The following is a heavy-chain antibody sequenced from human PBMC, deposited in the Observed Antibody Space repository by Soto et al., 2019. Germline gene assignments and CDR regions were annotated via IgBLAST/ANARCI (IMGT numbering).Heavy chain of an antibody. V-gene: IGHV3-48*02. CDR1: GFTFSSYS. D-gene: IGHD5-12*01. J-gene: IGHJ6*02. CDR2: ISSSSSTI. Sequence: GGSLRLSCAASGFTFSSYSMNWVRQAPGKGLEWVSYISSSSSTIYYADSVKGRFTISRDNAKNSLYLQMNSLRDEDTAVYYCASQKWLRPYYYYYGMDVWGQGTTVTVSS. CDR3: ASQKWLRPYYYYYGMDV.